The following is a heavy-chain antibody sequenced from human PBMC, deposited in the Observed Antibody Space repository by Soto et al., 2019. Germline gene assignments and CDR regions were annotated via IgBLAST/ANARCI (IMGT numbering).Heavy chain of an antibody. J-gene: IGHJ4*02. D-gene: IGHD1-7*01. V-gene: IGHV1-69*13. CDR3: ARDSTSINGITGNTFDY. Sequence: SVKVSCKASGGTFSSYAISWVRQAPGQGLEWMGGIIPIFGTANYAQKFQGRVTITADESTSTAYMELSSLRSEDTAVYYCARDSTSINGITGNTFDYWGQGSLVTVSS. CDR1: GGTFSSYA. CDR2: IIPIFGTA.